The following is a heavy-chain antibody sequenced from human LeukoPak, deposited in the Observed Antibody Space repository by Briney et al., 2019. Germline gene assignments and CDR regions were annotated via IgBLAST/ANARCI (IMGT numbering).Heavy chain of an antibody. CDR3: ARVRDGYNYWYFDY. CDR2: IYSGGST. D-gene: IGHD5-12*01. V-gene: IGHV3-66*01. J-gene: IGHJ4*02. CDR1: GFTFSSYS. Sequence: GGSLRLSCAASGFTFSSYSMNWVRQAPGKGLEWVSVIYSGGSTYYADSVKGRFTISRDNSKNTLYLQMNSLRAEDTAVYYCARVRDGYNYWYFDYWGQGTLVTVSS.